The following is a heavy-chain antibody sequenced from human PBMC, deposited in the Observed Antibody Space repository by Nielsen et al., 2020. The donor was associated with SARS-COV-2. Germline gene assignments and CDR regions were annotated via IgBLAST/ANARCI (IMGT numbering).Heavy chain of an antibody. D-gene: IGHD3-22*01. CDR2: ISWNSGSI. Sequence: GGSLRLSCAASGFTFDDYAMHWVRQAPGKGLEWVSGISWNSGSIGYADSVKGRFTISRDNAKNSLYLQMNSLRAEDTALYYCAKTMGPYYDSSGYYSEGWVFQHWGQGTLVTVSS. CDR1: GFTFDDYA. J-gene: IGHJ1*01. V-gene: IGHV3-9*01. CDR3: AKTMGPYYDSSGYYSEGWVFQH.